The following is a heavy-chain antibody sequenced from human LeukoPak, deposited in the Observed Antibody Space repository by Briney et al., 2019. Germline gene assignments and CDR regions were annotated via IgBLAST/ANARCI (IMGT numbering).Heavy chain of an antibody. CDR1: GGSFSGYY. CDR3: AAEGLYDPGSFDY. V-gene: IGHV4-34*01. J-gene: IGHJ4*02. CDR2: INHSGST. D-gene: IGHD3-10*01. Sequence: SETLSLTCAVYGGSFSGYYWSWIRQPPGKGLEWIGEINHSGSTNYNPSLKSRVTISVDTSKNQFSLKLSSVTAADTAVYYCAAEGLYDPGSFDYWGQGTLVTVSS.